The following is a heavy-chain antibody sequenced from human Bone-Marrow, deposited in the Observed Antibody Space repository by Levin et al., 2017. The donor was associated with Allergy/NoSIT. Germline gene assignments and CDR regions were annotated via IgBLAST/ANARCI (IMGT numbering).Heavy chain of an antibody. J-gene: IGHJ6*02. CDR1: GFTFSSYA. Sequence: GGSLRLSCAASGFTFSSYAMHWVRQAPGKGLEWVAVISYDGSNKYYADSVKGRFTISRDNSKNTLYLQMNSLRAEDTAVYYCARLTPNWDYYYYYYYGMDVWGQGTTVTVSS. V-gene: IGHV3-30*04. CDR3: ARLTPNWDYYYYYYYGMDV. CDR2: ISYDGSNK. D-gene: IGHD1-7*01.